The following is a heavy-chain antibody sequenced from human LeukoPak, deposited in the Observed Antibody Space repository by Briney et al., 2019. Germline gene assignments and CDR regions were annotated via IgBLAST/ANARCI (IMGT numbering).Heavy chain of an antibody. CDR1: GYTFTGYY. J-gene: IGHJ4*02. CDR2: INPNSGGT. CDR3: ARDHSEAPYAFGGVIVNYYFDY. Sequence: ASVKVSCKASGYTFTGYYMHWVRQAPGQGLEWMGWINPNSGGTNYAQKFQGRVTMTRDTSISTAYMELSRLRSDDTAVYYCARDHSEAPYAFGGVIVNYYFDYWGQGTLVTVSS. V-gene: IGHV1-2*02. D-gene: IGHD3-16*02.